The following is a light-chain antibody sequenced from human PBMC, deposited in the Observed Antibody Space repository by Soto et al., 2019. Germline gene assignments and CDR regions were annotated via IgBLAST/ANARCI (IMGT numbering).Light chain of an antibody. Sequence: DIQMTQSPSSLSASVGDRVTITCQASQDITLYLHWYQHKAGKAPNILIHDVSTLENGVPARFSGRGSGTIFTLTIINLQPEDVATYYCQQYDSRPNTFGQGTKVEIK. CDR2: DVS. V-gene: IGKV1-33*01. CDR3: QQYDSRPNT. J-gene: IGKJ2*01. CDR1: QDITLY.